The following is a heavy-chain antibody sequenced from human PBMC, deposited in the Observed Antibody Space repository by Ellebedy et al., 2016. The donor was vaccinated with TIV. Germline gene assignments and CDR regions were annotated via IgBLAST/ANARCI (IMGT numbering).Heavy chain of an antibody. J-gene: IGHJ5*02. CDR2: INSDGSST. Sequence: GESLKISCAASGFTFSSYWMHWVRQAPGKGLVWVSRINSDGSSTSYADSVKGRFTISRDNAKNTLYLQMNSLRAEDTAVYYCARDSRFETMIAWGQGTLVTVSS. V-gene: IGHV3-74*01. CDR1: GFTFSSYW. CDR3: ARDSRFETMIA. D-gene: IGHD3-22*01.